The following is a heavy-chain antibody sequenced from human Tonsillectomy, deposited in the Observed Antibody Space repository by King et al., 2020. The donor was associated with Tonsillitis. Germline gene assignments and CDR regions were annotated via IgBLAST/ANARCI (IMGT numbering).Heavy chain of an antibody. Sequence: QLQESGPGLVKPSETLSLTCTVSGGSISSYYWSWIRQPPGKGLEWIGYIYNSGSTNYNPSLKSRVTISVDTSKNQFSLKLSSVTAADTAVYYCASGYSSGWSLWYFDLWGRGTLVTVSS. CDR1: GGSISSYY. CDR2: IYNSGST. D-gene: IGHD6-19*01. CDR3: ASGYSSGWSLWYFDL. V-gene: IGHV4-59*01. J-gene: IGHJ2*01.